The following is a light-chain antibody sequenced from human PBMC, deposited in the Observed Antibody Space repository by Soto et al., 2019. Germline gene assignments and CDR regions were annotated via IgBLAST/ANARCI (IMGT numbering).Light chain of an antibody. CDR2: GAS. V-gene: IGKV3-20*01. CDR1: QSGSSSY. Sequence: IVLTQSPGTLALSPGERGTLSCRASQSGSSSYLAWYQQKPGQAPRLLIYGASNRATGIPDRFSGSGSGTDFTLTISRPEPEDFAVYYCQQYGSSGTFGQGTKVDIK. J-gene: IGKJ1*01. CDR3: QQYGSSGT.